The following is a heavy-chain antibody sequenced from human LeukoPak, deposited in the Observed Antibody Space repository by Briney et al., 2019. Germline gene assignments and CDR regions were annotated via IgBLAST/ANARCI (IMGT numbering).Heavy chain of an antibody. J-gene: IGHJ4*02. CDR2: ISAYNGNT. CDR1: GYTFTSYG. CDR3: ARVRIVVVPAAIGQSQYYFDY. Sequence: ASVKVSCKASGYTFTSYGISWVRQAPGQGLEWMGWISAYNGNTNYAQELQGRVTMTTDTSTSTAYMELRSLRSDDTAVYYCARVRIVVVPAAIGQSQYYFDYWGQGTLVTVSS. V-gene: IGHV1-18*01. D-gene: IGHD2-2*01.